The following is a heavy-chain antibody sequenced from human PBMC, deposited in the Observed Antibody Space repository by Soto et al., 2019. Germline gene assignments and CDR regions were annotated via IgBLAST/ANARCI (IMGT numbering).Heavy chain of an antibody. J-gene: IGHJ4*02. CDR1: GFTFSNYA. CDR3: AKESGLSTGNYDSSGYPIDY. Sequence: GGSLRFSCAASGFTFSNYAMSWVRQAPGKGLEWISAISGSGFNTYYARSVKGRFTISRDNSKHTLSLQLSSLRADDTAVYYCAKESGLSTGNYDSSGYPIDYWGQGTLVTVSS. V-gene: IGHV3-23*01. CDR2: ISGSGFNT. D-gene: IGHD3-22*01.